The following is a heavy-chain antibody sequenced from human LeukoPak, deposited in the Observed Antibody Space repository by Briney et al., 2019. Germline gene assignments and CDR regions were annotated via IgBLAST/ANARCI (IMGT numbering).Heavy chain of an antibody. CDR2: ISGYNGNR. V-gene: IGHV1-18*01. CDR3: ARGAPYYDFWSGYYDYNWFDP. CDR1: GYSFTSYG. J-gene: IGHJ5*02. D-gene: IGHD3-3*01. Sequence: GASVKVSCKAFGYSFTSYGISWVRQAPGQGLEWMGWISGYNGNRKYAQKLQGRVTMTTDTLTSIAYMELRSLRSDDTAVYYCARGAPYYDFWSGYYDYNWFDPWGQGTLVTVSS.